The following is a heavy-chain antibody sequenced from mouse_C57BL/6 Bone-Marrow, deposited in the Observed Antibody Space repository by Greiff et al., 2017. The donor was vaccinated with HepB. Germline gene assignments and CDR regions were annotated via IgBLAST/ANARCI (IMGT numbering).Heavy chain of an antibody. CDR2: ISDGGSYT. CDR3: ANGGFAY. Sequence: EVKLMESGGGLVKPGGSLKLSCAASGFTFSSYAMSWVRQTPEKRLEWVATISDGGSYTYYPDNVKGRFTISRDNAKNNLYLQMSHLKSEDTAMYYCANGGFAYWGQGTLVTVSA. J-gene: IGHJ3*01. CDR1: GFTFSSYA. V-gene: IGHV5-4*03.